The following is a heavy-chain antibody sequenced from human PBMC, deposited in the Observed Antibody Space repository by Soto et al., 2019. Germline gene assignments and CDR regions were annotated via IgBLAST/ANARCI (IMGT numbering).Heavy chain of an antibody. D-gene: IGHD1-1*01. CDR1: GYPFTKFG. CDR2: ISGHSGGT. V-gene: IGHV1-18*01. Sequence: QPQLVQSGVELKKPGASVRVSCKASGYPFTKFGINRVRQAPGQGLEWMGWISGHSGGTKYGPKFRDRLTIVTDTSSKTAYMELRSLKSDDTAVYYCAKDGGHGARTHICGMDVWGQGTTVTVSS. J-gene: IGHJ6*02. CDR3: AKDGGHGARTHICGMDV.